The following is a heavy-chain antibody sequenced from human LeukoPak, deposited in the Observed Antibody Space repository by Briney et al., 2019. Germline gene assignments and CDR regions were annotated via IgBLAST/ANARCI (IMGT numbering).Heavy chain of an antibody. CDR3: ARHSDYDFWSGYEYYFDY. J-gene: IGHJ4*02. CDR1: GGSFSGYY. V-gene: IGHV4-34*01. Sequence: SETLSLTCAVYGGSFSGYYWSWIRQPPGKGLEWIGEINHSGSTNYNPSLKSRVTISVDTSKNQFSLKLSSVTAADTAVYYCARHSDYDFWSGYEYYFDYWGQGTLVTVSS. CDR2: INHSGST. D-gene: IGHD3-3*01.